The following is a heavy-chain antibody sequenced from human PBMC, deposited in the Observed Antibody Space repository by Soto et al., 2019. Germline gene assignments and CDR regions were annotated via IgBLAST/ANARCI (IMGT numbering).Heavy chain of an antibody. CDR2: INAGNGNT. D-gene: IGHD3-22*01. Sequence: ASVKVSCKASGYTFTSYAMHWVRQAPGQRLEWMGWINAGNGNTKYSQKFQGRVTITRDTSASTAYMELSSLRSEDTAVYYCARVRRYYDSSGYSVLGYWGREPWSPSPQ. CDR3: ARVRRYYDSSGYSVLGY. V-gene: IGHV1-3*01. J-gene: IGHJ4*02. CDR1: GYTFTSYA.